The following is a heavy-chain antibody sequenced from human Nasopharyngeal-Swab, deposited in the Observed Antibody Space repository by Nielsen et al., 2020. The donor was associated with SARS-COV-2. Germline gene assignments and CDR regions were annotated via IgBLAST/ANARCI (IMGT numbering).Heavy chain of an antibody. CDR1: GFTFSSYG. CDR2: VSYDGSNK. CDR3: AKDEGYYDFWSGYFPDRADYYYYYGMDV. Sequence: GGSLRLSCAASGFTFSSYGMHWVRQAPGKGLEWVAVVSYDGSNKYYADSVKGRFTISRDNSKNTLYLQMNSLRAEDTAVYYCAKDEGYYDFWSGYFPDRADYYYYYGMDVWGQGTTVTVSS. D-gene: IGHD3-3*01. V-gene: IGHV3-30*18. J-gene: IGHJ6*02.